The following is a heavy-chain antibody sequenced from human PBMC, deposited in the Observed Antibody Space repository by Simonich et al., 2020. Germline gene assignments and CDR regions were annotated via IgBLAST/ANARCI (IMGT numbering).Heavy chain of an antibody. CDR2: INHSGST. CDR3: ARGKGWKNAFDI. Sequence: QVQLQQWGAGLLKPSETLSLTCAVYGGSFSGYYWSWIRQLPGKGLEGMGEINHSGSTNYNPSHKSRVTISVDTSKNQFSLKLSSVTAADTAVYYCARGKGWKNAFDIWGQGTMVTVSS. D-gene: IGHD1-1*01. CDR1: GGSFSGYY. J-gene: IGHJ3*02. V-gene: IGHV4-34*01.